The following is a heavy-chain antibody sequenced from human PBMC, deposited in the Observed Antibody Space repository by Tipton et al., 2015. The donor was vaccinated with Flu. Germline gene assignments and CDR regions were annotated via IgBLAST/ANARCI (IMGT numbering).Heavy chain of an antibody. CDR3: AREAGGNSDPYFDS. CDR2: ISNIGNT. D-gene: IGHD4-23*01. CDR1: DGSVGSFY. V-gene: IGHV4-59*02. J-gene: IGHJ4*02. Sequence: TLSLTCTVSDGSVGSFYWSWLRQPPGKGLEWIGYISNIGNTIYNPSLKGRVTISVGTSKTQFSLKLTSVTAADTAIYYCAREAGGNSDPYFDSWGQGTLVTVSS.